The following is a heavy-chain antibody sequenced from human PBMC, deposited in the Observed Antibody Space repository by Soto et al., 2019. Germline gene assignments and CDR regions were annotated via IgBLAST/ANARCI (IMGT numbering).Heavy chain of an antibody. Sequence: WETLSLICTVSGGSVSSGSYYWSWIRQPPGKGLEWIGYIYYSGSTNYNPSLKSRVTISVDTSKNQFSLKLSSVTAADTAVYYCARDRVEVVVAATLNYYYGMDVWGQGTTVTVSS. CDR1: GGSVSSGSYY. J-gene: IGHJ6*02. V-gene: IGHV4-61*01. CDR3: ARDRVEVVVAATLNYYYGMDV. CDR2: IYYSGST. D-gene: IGHD2-15*01.